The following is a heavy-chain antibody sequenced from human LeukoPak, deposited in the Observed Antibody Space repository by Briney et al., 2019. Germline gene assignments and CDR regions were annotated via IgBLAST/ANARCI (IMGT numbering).Heavy chain of an antibody. CDR1: GGSISSYY. D-gene: IGHD1-26*01. V-gene: IGHV4-59*08. Sequence: SETLSLTCTVSGGSISSYYWSWIRQPPGKGLEWIGFIYYSGSTNYNPSLKSRVTISVDTSKNQFSLKLSSVTAADTAVYHYARHREGAFDIWGQGTMVTVSS. CDR2: IYYSGST. J-gene: IGHJ3*02. CDR3: ARHREGAFDI.